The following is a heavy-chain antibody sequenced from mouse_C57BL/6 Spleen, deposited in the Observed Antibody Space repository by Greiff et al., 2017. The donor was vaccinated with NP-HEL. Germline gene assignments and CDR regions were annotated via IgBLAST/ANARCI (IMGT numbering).Heavy chain of an antibody. J-gene: IGHJ2*01. V-gene: IGHV1-81*01. CDR3: AREAYGASDY. CDR2: IYPRSGNT. CDR1: GYTFTSYG. Sequence: QVQLQQPGAELVKPGASVKLSCKASGYTFTSYGISWVKQRTGQGLEWIGEIYPRSGNTYYNEKFKGKATLTADKSSSTAYMELRSLTSEDSAVYFCAREAYGASDYWGQGTTLTVSS. D-gene: IGHD1-1*01.